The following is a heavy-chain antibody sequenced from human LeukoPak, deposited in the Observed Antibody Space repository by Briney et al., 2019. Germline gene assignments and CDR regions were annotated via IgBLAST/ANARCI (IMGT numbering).Heavy chain of an antibody. J-gene: IGHJ4*02. CDR1: GFTFNSYA. CDR2: ISYDGTNK. D-gene: IGHD6-13*01. Sequence: GGSLRLSCAASGFTFNSYAMHWVRQAPGEGLEWVAFISYDGTNKYYADSVKGRFTISRDNSKNTLYLQMDSLRADDTAVYYCAREAAAGTWGFFDYWGQGTLVTVSS. V-gene: IGHV3-30-3*01. CDR3: AREAAAGTWGFFDY.